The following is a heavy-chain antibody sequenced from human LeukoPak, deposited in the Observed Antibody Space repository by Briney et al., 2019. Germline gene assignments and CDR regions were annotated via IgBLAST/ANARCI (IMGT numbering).Heavy chain of an antibody. CDR2: INPNSGGT. CDR3: ARSVFGILTGLGDWFDP. Sequence: ASVKVSCKASGYTFTGYYMHWVRQAPGQGLEWMGWINPNSGGTNYAQKLQGRVTMTRDTSISTAYMELSRLRSDDTAVYYCARSVFGILTGLGDWFDPWGQGTLVTVSS. D-gene: IGHD3-9*01. J-gene: IGHJ5*02. CDR1: GYTFTGYY. V-gene: IGHV1-2*02.